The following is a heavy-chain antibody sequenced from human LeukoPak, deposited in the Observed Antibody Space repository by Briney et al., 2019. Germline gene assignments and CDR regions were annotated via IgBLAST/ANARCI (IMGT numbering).Heavy chain of an antibody. D-gene: IGHD3-10*01. CDR1: GFTFSSYW. CDR2: INGDGSST. Sequence: GGSLRLSCAASGFTFSSYWMHWVRQAPGKWLVWVSRINGDGSSTIYADSVKGRFTISRDNAKNTLYLQMNSLRAEDTAMYYCARDKYCYGSGSPHYFDYWGQGTLVTVSS. CDR3: ARDKYCYGSGSPHYFDY. J-gene: IGHJ4*02. V-gene: IGHV3-74*01.